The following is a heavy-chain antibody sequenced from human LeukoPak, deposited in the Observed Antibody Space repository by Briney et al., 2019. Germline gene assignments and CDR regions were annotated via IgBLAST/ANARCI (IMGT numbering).Heavy chain of an antibody. Sequence: QSGRSLRLSCAASGFTFSSYGMHWVRQAPGKGLEWVAVISYDGSNKYYADSVKGRFTVSRDNSKNTLYVQMNSLRVDDTAIYYCAKGYLRPYFYYGLDVRGQGTTVTVS. CDR2: ISYDGSNK. D-gene: IGHD5-12*01. CDR1: GFTFSSYG. V-gene: IGHV3-30*18. J-gene: IGHJ6*02. CDR3: AKGYLRPYFYYGLDV.